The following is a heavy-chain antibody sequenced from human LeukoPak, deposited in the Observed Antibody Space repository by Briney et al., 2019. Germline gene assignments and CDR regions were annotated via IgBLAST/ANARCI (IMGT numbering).Heavy chain of an antibody. CDR1: GFTFSSYS. V-gene: IGHV3-33*08. CDR3: ARDYYYDSSGYWDYYFDY. Sequence: GGSLRLSCVASGFTFSSYSMNWVRQAPGKGLEWVAVIWYDGSNKYYADSVKGRFTISRDNSKNTLYLEMNSLRAEDTAVYYCARDYYYDSSGYWDYYFDYWGQGTLVSVSS. D-gene: IGHD3-22*01. J-gene: IGHJ4*02. CDR2: IWYDGSNK.